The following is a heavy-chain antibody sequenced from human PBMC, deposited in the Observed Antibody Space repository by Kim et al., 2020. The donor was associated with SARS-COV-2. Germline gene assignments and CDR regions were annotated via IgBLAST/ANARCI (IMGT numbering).Heavy chain of an antibody. D-gene: IGHD3-10*01. CDR1: GFTFSSYE. CDR2: ISSSGSTI. CDR3: ARGYGPRSFDY. V-gene: IGHV3-48*03. Sequence: GGSLRLSCAAPGFTFSSYEMNWVRQAPGKGLEWVSYISSSGSTIYYADSVKGRFTISRDNAKNSLYLQMNSLRAEDTAVYYCARGYGPRSFDYWGQGTLVTVSS. J-gene: IGHJ4*02.